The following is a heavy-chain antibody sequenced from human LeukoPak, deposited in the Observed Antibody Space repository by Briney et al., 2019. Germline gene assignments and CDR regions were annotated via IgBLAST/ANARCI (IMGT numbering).Heavy chain of an antibody. CDR1: CGSISSSSYY. V-gene: IGHV4-39*01. CDR2: IYYSGST. CDR3: ARHEIGVGYYPDY. D-gene: IGHD3-22*01. Sequence: SETLSLTCTVSCGSISSSSYYWGWIRQPPGKGLEWIGSIYYSGSTYYNPSLKSRVTISVDTSKNQFSLKLSSVTAADTAVYYYARHEIGVGYYPDYWGQGTLVTVSS. J-gene: IGHJ4*02.